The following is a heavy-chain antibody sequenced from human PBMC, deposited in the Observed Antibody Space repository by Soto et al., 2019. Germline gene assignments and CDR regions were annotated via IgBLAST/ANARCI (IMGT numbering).Heavy chain of an antibody. D-gene: IGHD6-13*01. CDR1: GDRVSSNSAA. CDR3: AREGYSSSWYNLLSNWFDP. Sequence: SQTLSLTCAISGDRVSSNSAAWNWIRQSPSRGLEWLGRTYYRSKWYNDYAVSVKSRITINPDTSKNQFSLQLNSVTPEDTAVYYCAREGYSSSWYNLLSNWFDPWGQGTLVTVSS. J-gene: IGHJ5*02. CDR2: TYYRSKWYN. V-gene: IGHV6-1*01.